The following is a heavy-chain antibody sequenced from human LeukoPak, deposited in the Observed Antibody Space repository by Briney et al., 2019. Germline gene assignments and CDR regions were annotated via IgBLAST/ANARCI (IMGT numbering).Heavy chain of an antibody. CDR2: ISWNSGSI. J-gene: IGHJ3*02. D-gene: IGHD3-3*01. Sequence: GGSLRLSCAASGFTFDDYAMHWVRQAPGKGLEWVPGISWNSGSIGYADSVKGRFTISRDNAKNSLYLQMNSLRAEDTALYYCAKAVTIFGVVIRDAFDIWGQGTMVTVSS. CDR1: GFTFDDYA. V-gene: IGHV3-9*01. CDR3: AKAVTIFGVVIRDAFDI.